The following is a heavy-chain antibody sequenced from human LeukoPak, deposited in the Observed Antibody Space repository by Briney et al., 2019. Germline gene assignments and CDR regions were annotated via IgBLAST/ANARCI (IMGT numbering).Heavy chain of an antibody. CDR3: ARSYYYDSSGYHDAFDI. J-gene: IGHJ3*02. D-gene: IGHD3-22*01. Sequence: GGSLRLSCAASGFTFDDYGMSWVRQAPGKGLEWVSGINWNGGSTGYADSVKGRFTISRDNAKNSLYLQMNSLRAEDTALYHCARSYYYDSSGYHDAFDIWGQGTMVTVSS. CDR1: GFTFDDYG. V-gene: IGHV3-20*01. CDR2: INWNGGST.